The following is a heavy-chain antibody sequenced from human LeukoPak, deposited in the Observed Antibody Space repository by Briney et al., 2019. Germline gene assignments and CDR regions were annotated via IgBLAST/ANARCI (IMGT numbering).Heavy chain of an antibody. Sequence: ASVKVSCKASGYTFTSYYMHWVRQAPGQGLEWMGIINPSGGSTSYAQKFQGRATMTRDMSTSTVYMELSSLRSEDTAVYYCARDRRGWRRVGATPRGDAFDIWGQGTMVTVSS. CDR1: GYTFTSYY. CDR3: ARDRRGWRRVGATPRGDAFDI. J-gene: IGHJ3*02. V-gene: IGHV1-46*01. D-gene: IGHD1-26*01. CDR2: INPSGGST.